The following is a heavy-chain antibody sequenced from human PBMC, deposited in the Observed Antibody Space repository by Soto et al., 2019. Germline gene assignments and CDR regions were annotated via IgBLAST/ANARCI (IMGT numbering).Heavy chain of an antibody. CDR3: ARGELERLFHAFDI. D-gene: IGHD1-1*01. J-gene: IGHJ3*02. Sequence: QVQLVQSGAEVKKPGSSVKVSCKASGGTFSSYAISWVRQAPGQGLEWMGGIIPIFGTANYAQKFQGRVTITADESTSTAYMELSSQRSEDTAVYYCARGELERLFHAFDIWGQGTMVTVSS. CDR1: GGTFSSYA. V-gene: IGHV1-69*01. CDR2: IIPIFGTA.